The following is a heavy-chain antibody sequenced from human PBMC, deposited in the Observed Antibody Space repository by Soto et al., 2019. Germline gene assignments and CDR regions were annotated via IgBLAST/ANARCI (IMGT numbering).Heavy chain of an antibody. V-gene: IGHV4-34*01. Sequence: PSETLSLTCAVYGGSFSGYYWSWIRQPPGKGLEWIGEINHSGSTNYNPSLKSRVTLSVDTSKNQFSLKLSSVTAADTAAYYCARGRRYCDSSGYGYWGQGTLVTVSS. J-gene: IGHJ4*02. CDR1: GGSFSGYY. CDR3: ARGRRYCDSSGYGY. CDR2: INHSGST. D-gene: IGHD3-22*01.